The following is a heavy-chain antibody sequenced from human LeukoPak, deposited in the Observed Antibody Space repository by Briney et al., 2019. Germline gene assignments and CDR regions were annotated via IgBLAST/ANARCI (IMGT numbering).Heavy chain of an antibody. Sequence: SGGSLRLSCAASGFTFSSYGMHWVRQAPGKGLEWVAVISYDGSNKYYADSVKGRFTISRDDSKNTLYLQMNSLRAEDTAVYYCARARFLYSSSSPFDYWGQGTLVTVSS. CDR2: ISYDGSNK. D-gene: IGHD6-13*01. V-gene: IGHV3-30*03. J-gene: IGHJ4*02. CDR3: ARARFLYSSSSPFDY. CDR1: GFTFSSYG.